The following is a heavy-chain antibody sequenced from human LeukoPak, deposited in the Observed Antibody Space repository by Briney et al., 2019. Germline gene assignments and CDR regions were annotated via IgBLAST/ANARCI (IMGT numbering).Heavy chain of an antibody. CDR3: ARPLVTTVTVWGMDV. CDR2: IIPIFGTA. D-gene: IGHD4-11*01. CDR1: GGTFSSYA. Sequence: SVKVSCKASGGTFSSYAISWVRQAPGQGLEWMGGIIPIFGTANYAQKFQGRVTITADESTRTAYMELSSLRSEDTAVYYCARPLVTTVTVWGMDVWGQGTTVIVSS. V-gene: IGHV1-69*13. J-gene: IGHJ6*02.